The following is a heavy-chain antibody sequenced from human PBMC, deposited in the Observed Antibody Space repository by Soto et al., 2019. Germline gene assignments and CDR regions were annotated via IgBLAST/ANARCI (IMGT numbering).Heavy chain of an antibody. Sequence: GGSLRLSCAASGFPFSPYTMHWVRQAPGQGLEWVAVISYDGTNQYYADSVKGRFIISRDNSNNTLSLQMHSLKSEDTAVYFCARGAIVGVNDVFDVWGQGTMVTVSS. V-gene: IGHV3-30*14. CDR2: ISYDGTNQ. J-gene: IGHJ3*01. D-gene: IGHD1-26*01. CDR3: ARGAIVGVNDVFDV. CDR1: GFPFSPYT.